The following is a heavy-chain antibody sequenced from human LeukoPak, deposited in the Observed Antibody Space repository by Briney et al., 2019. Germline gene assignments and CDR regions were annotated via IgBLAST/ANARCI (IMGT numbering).Heavy chain of an antibody. CDR1: GGTFSSYA. D-gene: IGHD4-23*01. V-gene: IGHV1-69*04. J-gene: IGHJ3*02. CDR3: ARVTYDHGGNADAFDI. CDR2: IIPILGIA. Sequence: SVKVSCKASGGTFSSYATSWVRQAPGQGLEWMGRIIPILGIANYAQKFQGRVTITADKSTSTAYMELSSLRSEDTAVYYCARVTYDHGGNADAFDIWGQGTMVTVSS.